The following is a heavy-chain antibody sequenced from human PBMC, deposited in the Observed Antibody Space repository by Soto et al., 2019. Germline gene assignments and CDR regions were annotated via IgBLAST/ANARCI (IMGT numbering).Heavy chain of an antibody. Sequence: QVQLVQSGAEVKNPGASVKVSCKASGYTFTRYGIGWARQAPGQGLEWMGWITTYNGNTNYAQNVQGRVTLTTDTGTSTAYMGLRSLRSTDTAIYYCAMCDVDGTPSPQDVWGQGTTVIVSS. V-gene: IGHV1-18*01. J-gene: IGHJ6*02. CDR1: GYTFTRYG. CDR3: AMCDVDGTPSPQDV. D-gene: IGHD2-2*01. CDR2: ITTYNGNT.